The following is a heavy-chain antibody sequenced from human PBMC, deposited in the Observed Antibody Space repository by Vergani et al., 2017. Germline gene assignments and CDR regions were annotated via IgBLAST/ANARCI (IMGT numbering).Heavy chain of an antibody. CDR2: IWYDGSNK. CDR3: ARDPGGYSYGTLDY. Sequence: QVQLVESGGGVVQPGRSLRLSCAASGFTFSSYGMHWVRQAPGKGLEWVAVIWYDGSNKYYADSVKGRFTISRDNSKNTLYLQMNSLRAEDTAVYYCARDPGGYSYGTLDYWGQGTLVTVSS. J-gene: IGHJ4*02. D-gene: IGHD5-18*01. CDR1: GFTFSSYG. V-gene: IGHV3-33*08.